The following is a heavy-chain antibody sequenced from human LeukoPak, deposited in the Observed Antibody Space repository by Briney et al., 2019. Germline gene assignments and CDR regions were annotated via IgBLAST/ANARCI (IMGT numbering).Heavy chain of an antibody. J-gene: IGHJ5*02. D-gene: IGHD6-13*01. V-gene: IGHV4-34*01. Sequence: KPSETLSLTCAVYGGSFSGYYWSWIRQPPGKGLDWIGEINHSGSTNYNPSLKSRVTISVDTSKNQFSLKLSSVTAADTAVYYCARDQGAAGDWFDPWSQGTLVTVSS. CDR3: ARDQGAAGDWFDP. CDR2: INHSGST. CDR1: GGSFSGYY.